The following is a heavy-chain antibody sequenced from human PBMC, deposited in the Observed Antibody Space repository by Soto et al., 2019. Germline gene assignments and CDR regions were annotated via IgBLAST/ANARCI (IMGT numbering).Heavy chain of an antibody. Sequence: PSETLSLTCTVSGGSIRIYYWSWIRQPAGKPLEWIGRIYTSGSTNYNPSLKSRVTMSVDTSKNQFSLNLSSVTAADTAVYYCAREGASGFGMDVWGQGTTVTVSS. CDR3: AREGASGFGMDV. CDR1: GGSIRIYY. CDR2: IYTSGST. V-gene: IGHV4-4*07. D-gene: IGHD1-26*01. J-gene: IGHJ6*02.